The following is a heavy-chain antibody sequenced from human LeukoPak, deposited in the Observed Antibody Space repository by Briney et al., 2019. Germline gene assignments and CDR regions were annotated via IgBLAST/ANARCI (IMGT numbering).Heavy chain of an antibody. CDR3: ARASYGSGSYHFDY. D-gene: IGHD3-10*01. Sequence: NPSGTLSLTCTVSGGPISSYYWSWIRQPPGKGLEWIGYIYYSGSTNYNPSLKSRVTISVDTSKNQFSLKLSSVTAADTAVYYCARASYGSGSYHFDYWGQGTLVTVSS. J-gene: IGHJ4*02. CDR2: IYYSGST. V-gene: IGHV4-59*01. CDR1: GGPISSYY.